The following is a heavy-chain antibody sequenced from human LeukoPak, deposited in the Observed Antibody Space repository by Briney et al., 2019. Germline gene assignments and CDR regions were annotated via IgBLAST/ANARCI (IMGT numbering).Heavy chain of an antibody. V-gene: IGHV4-59*01. CDR3: ARDGHAVWKNYYYYGMDV. CDR1: GGSISSYY. J-gene: IGHJ6*02. Sequence: SETLSLTCTVSGGSISSYYWSWIRQPPGKGLEWIGYIYYSGSTNYNPSLKSRVTISVDTSKNQFSLKLSSVTAADTAVYYCARDGHAVWKNYYYYGMDVWGQGTTVTVSS. CDR2: IYYSGST. D-gene: IGHD1-1*01.